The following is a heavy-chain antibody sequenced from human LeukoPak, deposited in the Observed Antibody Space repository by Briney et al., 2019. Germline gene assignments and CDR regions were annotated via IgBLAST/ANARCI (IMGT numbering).Heavy chain of an antibody. Sequence: GGSLRLSCAASGFTFSTSTMSWFRQAPGKGLEWVSSISSSSNHIYYADSVKGRFTISRDNAKNSLYLQLNSLRAEDSAVYYCARIPNSANFPNRFDPWGQGTLVTVSS. D-gene: IGHD4/OR15-4a*01. CDR3: ARIPNSANFPNRFDP. CDR2: ISSSSNHI. V-gene: IGHV3-21*01. CDR1: GFTFSTST. J-gene: IGHJ5*02.